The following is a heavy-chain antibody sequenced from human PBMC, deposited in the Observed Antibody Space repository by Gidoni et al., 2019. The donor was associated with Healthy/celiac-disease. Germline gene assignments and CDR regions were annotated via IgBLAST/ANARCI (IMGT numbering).Heavy chain of an antibody. CDR3: AGSTYCSGGSCSDYGMDV. V-gene: IGHV3-21*01. CDR1: GFTFSSYS. Sequence: EVQLVESGGGLVKPGGSLRLSCAASGFTFSSYSMNWVRQAPGKGLEWVSSISSSSSYIYYADSVKGRFTISRDNAKNSLYLQMNSLRAEDTAVYYCAGSTYCSGGSCSDYGMDVWGQGTTVTVSS. D-gene: IGHD2-15*01. CDR2: ISSSSSYI. J-gene: IGHJ6*02.